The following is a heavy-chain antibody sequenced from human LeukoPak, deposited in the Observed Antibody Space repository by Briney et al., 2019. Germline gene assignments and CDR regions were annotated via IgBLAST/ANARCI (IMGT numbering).Heavy chain of an antibody. D-gene: IGHD3-10*01. CDR3: ARESSGVLGFDY. CDR2: ISSSSDII. CDR1: GLTFSGYS. Sequence: QTGGSLRLSCAASGLTFSGYSMNWVRQAPGKGLERISCISSSSDIIYNADSVKGRFTISRDNAKNSLFLQMNSLRAEDTAVYYCARESSGVLGFDYWGQGTLVTVSS. V-gene: IGHV3-48*01. J-gene: IGHJ4*02.